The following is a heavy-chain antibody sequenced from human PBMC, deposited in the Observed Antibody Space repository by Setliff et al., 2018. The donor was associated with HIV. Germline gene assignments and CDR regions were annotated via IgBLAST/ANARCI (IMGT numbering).Heavy chain of an antibody. CDR1: GYTFNGYY. D-gene: IGHD1-7*01. CDR2: VNPNSADT. CDR3: GTYPPNWNYGAAAFDI. J-gene: IGHJ3*02. Sequence: ASVKVSCKASGYTFNGYYIHWVRQAPGQGLEWMGWVNPNSADTRIAQKFEGRVTMTWDTSLTTAYMELSSLRSDDTALYYCGTYPPNWNYGAAAFDIWGQGTLVTVSS. V-gene: IGHV1-2*02.